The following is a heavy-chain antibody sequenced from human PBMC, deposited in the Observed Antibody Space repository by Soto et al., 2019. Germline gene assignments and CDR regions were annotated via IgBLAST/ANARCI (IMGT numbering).Heavy chain of an antibody. CDR3: TKYRRTDAEGYSFDY. CDR2: IHYSGST. J-gene: IGHJ4*02. D-gene: IGHD2-15*01. V-gene: IGHV4-59*01. Sequence: TSETLSLTCTVSGGSISGSYWSWIRQTPGKVLEWVGYIHYSGSTNYNPSRKNRVTMSVDSAKNQFTLQLSSVTAADTAVYFCTKYRRTDAEGYSFDYWGQGALVTVSS. CDR1: GGSISGSY.